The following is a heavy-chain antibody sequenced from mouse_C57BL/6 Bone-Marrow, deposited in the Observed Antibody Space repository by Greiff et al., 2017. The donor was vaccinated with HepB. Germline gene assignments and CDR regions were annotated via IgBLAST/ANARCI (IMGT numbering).Heavy chain of an antibody. V-gene: IGHV1-55*01. D-gene: IGHD1-1*01. CDR1: GYTFTSYW. Sequence: QVQLQQPGAELVKPGASVKMSCKASGYTFTSYWITWVKQRPGQGLEWIGAIYPGSGSTNYNEKFKSKATLTVDTSSSTAYMQLSSLTSEDSAVYYCAREEEIYYYGSSYWYFDVWGTGTTVSVSS. CDR3: AREEEIYYYGSSYWYFDV. CDR2: IYPGSGST. J-gene: IGHJ1*03.